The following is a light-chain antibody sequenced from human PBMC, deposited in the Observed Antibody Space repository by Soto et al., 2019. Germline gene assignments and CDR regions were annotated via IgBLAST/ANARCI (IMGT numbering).Light chain of an antibody. Sequence: DIVMTQSPDSLAVSLGERATINCTSSQSVLYSSNNKNYLAWYQQKPGQPPKLLIYWASNRESGVPDRFSGSGSGTDFTLSISSLQAEDVAVYYCQQYYITPLTFGGGTQGEIK. CDR3: QQYYITPLT. V-gene: IGKV4-1*01. CDR1: QSVLYSSNNKNY. CDR2: WAS. J-gene: IGKJ4*01.